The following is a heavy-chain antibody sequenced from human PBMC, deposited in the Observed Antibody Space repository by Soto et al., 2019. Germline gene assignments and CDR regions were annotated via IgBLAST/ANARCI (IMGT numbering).Heavy chain of an antibody. CDR2: ISSSGGST. J-gene: IGHJ4*02. CDR1: GFTFSSYT. CDR3: AKGWGDY. V-gene: IGHV3-23*01. D-gene: IGHD7-27*01. Sequence: EVPLLESGGGLVQPGGSLRLSCAASGFTFSSYTMSWVRQGPGKGLEWVSGISSSGGSTVYADSVKGRFTTSRDNFKNTLYLQMNSLRAEDTAVYYCAKGWGDYWGQGTPVTVSS.